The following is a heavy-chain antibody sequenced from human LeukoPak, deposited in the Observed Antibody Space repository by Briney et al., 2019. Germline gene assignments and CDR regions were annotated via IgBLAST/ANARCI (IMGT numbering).Heavy chain of an antibody. CDR1: GGTFSTYG. D-gene: IGHD5-12*01. CDR3: ARDPHSGYDRLFDAFDI. V-gene: IGHV1-69*11. J-gene: IGHJ3*02. CDR2: IIPRLSTS. Sequence: SVRVSCKASGGTFSTYGISWVRQAPGQGLEWMGRIIPRLSTSNYAQKFQGSVTITTDESTSTAYMELSSLRSEDTAVYYCARDPHSGYDRLFDAFDIWGQGTMVTVSS.